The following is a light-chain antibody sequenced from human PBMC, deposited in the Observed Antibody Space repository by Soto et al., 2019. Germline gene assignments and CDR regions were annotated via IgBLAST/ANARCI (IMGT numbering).Light chain of an antibody. V-gene: IGKV1-5*03. J-gene: IGKJ1*01. Sequence: DIQMTQSPSTLSASVGDRVTITCRASQSISSWLAWYQQKPGKAPKLLIYKASSLESGVPSRFSGSGSGTESTLTISSLQPDDFATYYCQQYNSYSPLWTFGQGTKVEIK. CDR3: QQYNSYSPLWT. CDR2: KAS. CDR1: QSISSW.